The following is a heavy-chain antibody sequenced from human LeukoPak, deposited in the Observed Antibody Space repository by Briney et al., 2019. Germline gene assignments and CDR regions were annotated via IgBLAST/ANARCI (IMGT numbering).Heavy chain of an antibody. CDR2: IYYSGST. V-gene: IGHV4-39*01. CDR1: GGSISSSSYY. CDR3: ARLGHRSTLDY. D-gene: IGHD3-16*02. Sequence: SETLSLTCTVSGGSISSSSYYWGWIRQPPGKGLEWIGSIYYSGSTYYNPYLKSRVTISVDTSKNQLSLKLSSVTAADPAVYYCARLGHRSTLDYWGQGTLVTVSS. J-gene: IGHJ4*02.